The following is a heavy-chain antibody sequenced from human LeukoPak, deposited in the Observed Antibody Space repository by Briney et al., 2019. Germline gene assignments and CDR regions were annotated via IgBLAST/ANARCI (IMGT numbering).Heavy chain of an antibody. CDR3: ARVVGTGYFDY. J-gene: IGHJ4*02. V-gene: IGHV3-48*02. CDR2: ISRSGSVI. Sequence: GGSLRLSCAASGFTFSSYSMNWVRQTPGKGLEWVSYISRSGSVIYYADSVKGRFTISRDNVMNSLFLQMNSLRDADTAVYYCARVVGTGYFDYWGQGALVTVSS. CDR1: GFTFSSYS. D-gene: IGHD3-10*01.